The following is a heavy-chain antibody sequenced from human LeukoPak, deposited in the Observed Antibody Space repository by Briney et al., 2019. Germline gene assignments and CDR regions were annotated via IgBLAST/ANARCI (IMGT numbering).Heavy chain of an antibody. J-gene: IGHJ4*02. D-gene: IGHD1-26*01. CDR2: IYTSGST. CDR3: ARVGSGRATRGLSGHFDY. Sequence: SETLSLTCTVSGGSISSYYWSWIRQPAGKGLEWIGRIYTSGSTNYNPSLKSRVTMSVDTSKNQFSLKLSSVTAADTAVYYCARVGSGRATRGLSGHFDYWGQGTLVTVSS. CDR1: GGSISSYY. V-gene: IGHV4-4*07.